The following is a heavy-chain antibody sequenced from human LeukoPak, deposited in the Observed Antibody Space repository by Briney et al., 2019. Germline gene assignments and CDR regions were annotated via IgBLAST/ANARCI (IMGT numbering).Heavy chain of an antibody. V-gene: IGHV4-59*01. Sequence: PSETLSLTCTVSGGSISNFYWSWIRQPPGKGLEWIGYIYYSGSTNYSPSLESRVTMSIDTSKNQFSMKLSSVTAADTAVYYCARDSLLYGDSGSAFDLWGQGTMVTVSS. CDR1: GGSISNFY. CDR2: IYYSGST. CDR3: ARDSLLYGDSGSAFDL. J-gene: IGHJ3*01. D-gene: IGHD4-17*01.